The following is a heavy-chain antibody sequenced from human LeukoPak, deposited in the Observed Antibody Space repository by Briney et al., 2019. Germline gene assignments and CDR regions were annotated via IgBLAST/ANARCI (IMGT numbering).Heavy chain of an antibody. CDR1: GFTFSSYW. D-gene: IGHD3-3*01. V-gene: IGHV3-30*02. CDR2: IHYDGARS. Sequence: GGSLRLSCAASGFTFSSYWMSWVRQAPGKGLEWVAFIHYDGARSYYADSVKGRFTISRDNSRNTLYLQMNSLRAEDTAVYYCAKDKSFLSGYIGYWGQGTLVTVSS. CDR3: AKDKSFLSGYIGY. J-gene: IGHJ4*02.